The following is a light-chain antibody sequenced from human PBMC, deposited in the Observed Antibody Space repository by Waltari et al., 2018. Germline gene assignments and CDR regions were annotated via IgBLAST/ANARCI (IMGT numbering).Light chain of an antibody. V-gene: IGLV1-44*01. Sequence: QSMLTQPPSASGTPGPRVTISFPGSRSNHGLNSVNWFQHLPGAAPQLLIYDYDQRPSGVPDRFSGSKSGTSASLVISGLQSDDEADYYCAAWEDSLNGVLFGGGTKLTVL. CDR2: DYD. CDR3: AAWEDSLNGVL. CDR1: RSNHGLNS. J-gene: IGLJ2*01.